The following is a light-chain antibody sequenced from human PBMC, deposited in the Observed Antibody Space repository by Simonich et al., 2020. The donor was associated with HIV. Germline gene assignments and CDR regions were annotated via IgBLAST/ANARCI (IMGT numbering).Light chain of an antibody. Sequence: ELVLTQSPATLSVSPGESGTLSGGASQCVSSKFAWYRQKPGQAPWFLIDSASTRAANIPARFRGSGSGTEFTLTISSMRSEDFAFYNCQQYNTWPHTFGQGTKLESK. V-gene: IGKV3-15*01. CDR1: QCVSSK. CDR2: SAS. CDR3: QQYNTWPHT. J-gene: IGKJ2*01.